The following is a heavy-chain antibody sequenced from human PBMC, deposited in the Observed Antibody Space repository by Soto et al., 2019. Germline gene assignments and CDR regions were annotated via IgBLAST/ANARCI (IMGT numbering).Heavy chain of an antibody. V-gene: IGHV4-31*03. CDR1: GGSISSGGYY. CDR2: IYYSGST. J-gene: IGHJ4*02. D-gene: IGHD2-2*01. Sequence: SETLSLTCTVSGGSISSGGYYWSWIRQHPGKGLEWIGYIYYSGSTYYNPSLKSRVTISVDTSKNQFSLKLSSVTAADTAVYYCARGLFEDLVVVPAANSFFDYWGQGTLVTVSS. CDR3: ARGLFEDLVVVPAANSFFDY.